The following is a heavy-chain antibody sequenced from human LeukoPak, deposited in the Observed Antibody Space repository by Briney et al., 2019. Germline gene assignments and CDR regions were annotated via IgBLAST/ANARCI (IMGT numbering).Heavy chain of an antibody. CDR1: GGTFSSYA. Sequence: GASVKVSCKASGGTFSSYAISWVRQAPGQGLEWMGGIIPIFGSANYAQKFQGRVTITADESTSTAYMELSSLRSEDTAVYYCARGVVGATTGAYYVDCWGRGTLVTVSS. V-gene: IGHV1-69*13. CDR2: IIPIFGSA. CDR3: ARGVVGATTGAYYVDC. D-gene: IGHD1-26*01. J-gene: IGHJ4*02.